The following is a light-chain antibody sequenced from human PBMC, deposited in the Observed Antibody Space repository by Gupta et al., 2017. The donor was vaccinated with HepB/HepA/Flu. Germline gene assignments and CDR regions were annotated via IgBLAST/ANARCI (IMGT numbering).Light chain of an antibody. CDR3: SSYTTYNTYV. J-gene: IGLJ1*01. V-gene: IGLV2-18*02. CDR2: EVS. CDR1: SSDVGTYNR. Sequence: QSALTQPPSVSGSPGQSVTISCTGTSSDVGTYNRVAWYQQPPGTAPKLMIYEVSNRPSGVPDRFSGSKSGNTASLPISGLRAEDEADYYCSSYTTYNTYVFGTGTKVTVL.